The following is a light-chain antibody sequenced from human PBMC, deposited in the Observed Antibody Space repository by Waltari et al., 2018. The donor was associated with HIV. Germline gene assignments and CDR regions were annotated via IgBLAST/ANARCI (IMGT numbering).Light chain of an antibody. CDR3: ASWDDSLNGPV. CDR2: GKK. Sequence: QSVLTQPPSKSGTPGQRGTISCSGSSSNIGSNTVSWFQQFPGKDTKVCIYGKKLRPSGVPVRFSGSTSGTSASLAIGGLQSEDEADYYCASWDDSLNGPVFGGGTTLTVL. J-gene: IGLJ2*01. CDR1: SSNIGSNT. V-gene: IGLV1-44*01.